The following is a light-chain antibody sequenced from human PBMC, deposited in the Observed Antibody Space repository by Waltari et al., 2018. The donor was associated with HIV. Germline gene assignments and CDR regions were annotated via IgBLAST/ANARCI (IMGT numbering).Light chain of an antibody. CDR2: DVT. V-gene: IGLV2-8*01. CDR1: SSDVGGSNS. Sequence: QSALTQPPSASGSPGQSVAISCTGTSSDVGGSNSVSWYQQHPGKAPKLMIYDVTKRPSGVPDRFSGSKSGNTASLTVSGLQAEDEADYYCSSYAGSNNVLFGGGTKLTVL. J-gene: IGLJ2*01. CDR3: SSYAGSNNVL.